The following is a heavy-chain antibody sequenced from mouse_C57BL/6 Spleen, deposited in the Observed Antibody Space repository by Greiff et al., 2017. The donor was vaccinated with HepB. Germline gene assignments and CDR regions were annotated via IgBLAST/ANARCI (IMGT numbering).Heavy chain of an antibody. CDR1: GFSLTSYA. V-gene: IGHV2-9-1*01. Sequence: VKLVESGPGLVAPSQSLSITCTVSGFSLTSYAISWVRQPPGKGLEWLGVIWTGGGTNYNSALKSRLSISKDNSKSQVFLKMNSLQTDDTARYYCASIYYDYDGAMDYWGQGTSVTVSS. J-gene: IGHJ4*01. D-gene: IGHD2-4*01. CDR2: IWTGGGT. CDR3: ASIYYDYDGAMDY.